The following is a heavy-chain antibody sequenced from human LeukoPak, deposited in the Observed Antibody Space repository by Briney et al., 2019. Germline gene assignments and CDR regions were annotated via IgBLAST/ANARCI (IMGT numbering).Heavy chain of an antibody. J-gene: IGHJ4*02. CDR1: GGSFSGYY. CDR2: INHSGST. Sequence: SETLSLTCAIYGGSFSGYYWSWIRQPPGKGLEWIGKINHSGSTNYNPSLKSRVTISVDTSKNQVSLKLSSVTAADTAVYYCARRRIRYYYDSSIGFDYWGQGTLVTVSS. V-gene: IGHV4-34*01. CDR3: ARRRIRYYYDSSIGFDY. D-gene: IGHD3-22*01.